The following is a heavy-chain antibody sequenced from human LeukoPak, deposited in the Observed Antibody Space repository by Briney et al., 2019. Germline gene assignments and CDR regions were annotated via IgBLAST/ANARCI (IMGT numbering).Heavy chain of an antibody. J-gene: IGHJ5*02. D-gene: IGHD2-21*02. CDR1: GGSFSGYY. Sequence: PSETLSLTCAVYGGSFSGYYWSWIRQPPGKGLEWIGEINHSGSTNYNPSLKSRVTISVDTSKNQFSLKLSSVTAADTAVYYCARKLSHIVVVTAIPAGGWFDPWGQGTLVTVSS. V-gene: IGHV4-34*01. CDR3: ARKLSHIVVVTAIPAGGWFDP. CDR2: INHSGST.